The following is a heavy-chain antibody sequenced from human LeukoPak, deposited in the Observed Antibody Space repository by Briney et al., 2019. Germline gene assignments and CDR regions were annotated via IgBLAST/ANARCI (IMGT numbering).Heavy chain of an antibody. CDR1: GGSISSYY. Sequence: PSETLSLTCTVSGGSISSYYWSWIRQPAGKGLEWIGRIYTSGSTNYNPSLKSRVTMSVDRSKNQFSLKLSSVTAADTAVYYCARDAGGIAARPYYFDYWGQGTLVTVSS. J-gene: IGHJ4*02. CDR2: IYTSGST. CDR3: ARDAGGIAARPYYFDY. D-gene: IGHD6-6*01. V-gene: IGHV4-4*07.